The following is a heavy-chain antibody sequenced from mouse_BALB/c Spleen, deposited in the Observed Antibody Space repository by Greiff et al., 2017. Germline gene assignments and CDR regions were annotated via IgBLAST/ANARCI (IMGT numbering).Heavy chain of an antibody. CDR2: ISSGGST. D-gene: IGHD1-1*01. CDR1: GFTFSSYA. CDR3: ARDYGSYFDY. J-gene: IGHJ2*01. V-gene: IGHV5-6-5*01. Sequence: EVKVVESGGGLVKPGGSLKLSCAASGFTFSSYAMSWVRQTPEKRLEWVASISSGGSTYYPDSVKGRFTISRDNARNILYLQMSSLRSEDTAMYYCARDYGSYFDYWGQGTTLTVSS.